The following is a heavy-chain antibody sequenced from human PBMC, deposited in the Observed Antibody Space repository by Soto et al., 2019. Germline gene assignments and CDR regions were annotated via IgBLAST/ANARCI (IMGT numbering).Heavy chain of an antibody. J-gene: IGHJ6*02. CDR1: GYTFIGYE. CDR3: VRSYRSGAAVPNAP. D-gene: IGHD2-2*01. V-gene: IGHV1-2*02. CDR2: MNPNSGGT. Sequence: ASVKVSCKASGYTFIGYEMHWVRQARGQGLEWMGWMNPNSGGTKNAQKFQGRVTMTRDTSISTAYMELSRLRSDDTAVYYCVRSYRSGAAVPNAPWGQGTTVTVSS.